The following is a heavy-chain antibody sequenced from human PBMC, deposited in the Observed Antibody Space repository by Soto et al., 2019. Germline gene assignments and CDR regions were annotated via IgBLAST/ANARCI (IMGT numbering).Heavy chain of an antibody. V-gene: IGHV4-34*01. CDR3: ARGDIVVVPAAIGYYYYGMDV. Sequence: SETLSLTCAVYGGSFSGYYWSWIRQPPGKGLEWIGEINHSGSTNYNPSLKSRVTISVDTSKNQFSLKLSSVTAADTAVYYCARGDIVVVPAAIGYYYYGMDVWGQGTTVTVS. CDR2: INHSGST. D-gene: IGHD2-2*02. J-gene: IGHJ6*02. CDR1: GGSFSGYY.